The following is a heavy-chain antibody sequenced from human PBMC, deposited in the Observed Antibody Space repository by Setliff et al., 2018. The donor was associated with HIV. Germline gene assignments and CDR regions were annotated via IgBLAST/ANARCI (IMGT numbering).Heavy chain of an antibody. CDR1: GYTFFEYY. CDR3: ARAPIYCGGDCYLFDY. CDR2: INPYNGAT. J-gene: IGHJ4*02. Sequence: GASVKVSCKASGYTFFEYYMFWLRQAPGRGLEWMGWINPYNGATKSAHKFQGRVTVTRDTSITTTYMELTRLTSDDTAIYYCARAPIYCGGDCYLFDYWGQGTLVTVSS. D-gene: IGHD2-21*02. V-gene: IGHV1-2*02.